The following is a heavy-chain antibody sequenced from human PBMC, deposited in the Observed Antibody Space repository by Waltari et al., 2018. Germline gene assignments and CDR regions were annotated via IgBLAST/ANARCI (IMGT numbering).Heavy chain of an antibody. D-gene: IGHD3-22*01. V-gene: IGHV1-69*10. CDR2: IIPILGIA. CDR1: GGTFSSYA. J-gene: IGHJ3*02. Sequence: QVQLVQSGAEVKKPGSSVKVSCKASGGTFSSYAISWVRQAPGQGLEWMGGIIPILGIANYAQKFQGRVTITAEKSTSTAYMELSSLRSEDTAVYYCARDRAYDSSGRLRPDAFDIWGQGTMVTVSS. CDR3: ARDRAYDSSGRLRPDAFDI.